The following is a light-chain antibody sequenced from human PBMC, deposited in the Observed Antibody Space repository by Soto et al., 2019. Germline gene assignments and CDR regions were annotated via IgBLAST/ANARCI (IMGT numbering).Light chain of an antibody. Sequence: QPVLTQPASVSGSPGQSITISCTGTSSDVCAYTFVSWYQQHPDKVPKLMIFDVSRRPSGVSDRFSGSKSGNTASLTISGLQPEDEADYYCSSYTSSSTHVFGSGTKLTVL. J-gene: IGLJ1*01. CDR2: DVS. CDR3: SSYTSSSTHV. V-gene: IGLV2-14*03. CDR1: SSDVCAYTF.